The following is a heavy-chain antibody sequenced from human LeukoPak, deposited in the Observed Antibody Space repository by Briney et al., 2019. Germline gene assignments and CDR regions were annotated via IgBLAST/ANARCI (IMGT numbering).Heavy chain of an antibody. J-gene: IGHJ4*02. D-gene: IGHD5-24*01. V-gene: IGHV3-53*05. CDR1: GFTVSSNY. CDR2: IYSGGST. Sequence: GGSLRLSCAASGFTVSSNYMSWVRQAPGKGLEWVSVIYSGGSTYYADSVKGRFTISRDNSKNTLYLQMNSLRAEDTAVYYCARVTGGYNLVDYWGQGTLVTVSS. CDR3: ARVTGGYNLVDY.